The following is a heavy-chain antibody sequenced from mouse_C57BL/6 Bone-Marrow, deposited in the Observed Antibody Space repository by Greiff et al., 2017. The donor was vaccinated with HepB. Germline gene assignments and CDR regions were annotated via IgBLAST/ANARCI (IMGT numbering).Heavy chain of an antibody. CDR2: LSNLAYSI. CDR1: GFTFSDYG. V-gene: IGHV5-15*01. J-gene: IGHJ2*01. Sequence: EVQGVESGGGLVQPGGSLKLSCAASGFTFSDYGMAWVRQAPRKGPEWVAFLSNLAYSIYYADTVTGRFTISRENAKNTLYLEMSSLRSEDTAMYYCARRNDYDYFDYWGQGTTLTVSS. CDR3: ARRNDYDYFDY. D-gene: IGHD2-4*01.